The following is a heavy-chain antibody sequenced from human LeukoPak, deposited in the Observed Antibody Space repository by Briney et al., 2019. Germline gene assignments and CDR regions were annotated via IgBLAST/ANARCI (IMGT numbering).Heavy chain of an antibody. J-gene: IGHJ4*02. CDR1: GFTFSNYG. V-gene: IGHV3-30*02. CDR3: VKDNPLDY. Sequence: SGGSLRLSCGASGFTFSNYGMLWVRQAPGKGLEWVAFIRYDGNNKLYADSMKGRFTISRDNSKNTLYLHINSLRAEDTAVYYCVKDNPLDYWGQGTLVIASS. CDR2: IRYDGNNK. D-gene: IGHD1-14*01.